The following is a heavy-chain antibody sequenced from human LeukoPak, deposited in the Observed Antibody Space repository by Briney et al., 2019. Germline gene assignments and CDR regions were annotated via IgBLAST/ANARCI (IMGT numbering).Heavy chain of an antibody. D-gene: IGHD4-17*01. V-gene: IGHV3-7*01. Sequence: PGGSLRLSCAASGFTFSSYWMSWVRQAPGKGLEWVANIKQDGSEKYYVDSVKGRFTISRDNAKNSLYLQMNSLRAEDTAVYYCARGRSNGDYAFDYWGQGALVTVSS. CDR1: GFTFSSYW. CDR2: IKQDGSEK. CDR3: ARGRSNGDYAFDY. J-gene: IGHJ4*02.